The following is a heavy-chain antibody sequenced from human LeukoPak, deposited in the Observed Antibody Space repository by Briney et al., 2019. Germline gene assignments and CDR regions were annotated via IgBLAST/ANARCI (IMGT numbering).Heavy chain of an antibody. CDR3: ATLGGNFGY. J-gene: IGHJ4*02. CDR1: EFAFSTYW. CDR2: INTDGSST. D-gene: IGHD2-15*01. Sequence: GGSLRLSCAASEFAFSTYWMHWVRQTPGKGPVWLSRINTDGSSTIYADSVEGRFTISRDNAKNMLCLQMNSLRADDTAVYYCATLGGNFGYWGQGTLVTVSS. V-gene: IGHV3-74*01.